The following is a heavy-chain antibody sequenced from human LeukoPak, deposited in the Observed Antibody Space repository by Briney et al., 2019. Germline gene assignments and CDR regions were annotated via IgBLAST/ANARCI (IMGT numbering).Heavy chain of an antibody. Sequence: SETLSLTCTVSSGSVSTSSYYWGWIRQPPGKGLEWIGSVYYSGSTYYNPSLKSRVTISVDTSKNQFSLKLSSVTAADTAVYHCARGRHYYGSGSPRNWFDPWGQGTLVTVSS. J-gene: IGHJ5*02. V-gene: IGHV4-39*01. CDR1: SGSVSTSSYY. CDR2: VYYSGST. CDR3: ARGRHYYGSGSPRNWFDP. D-gene: IGHD3-10*01.